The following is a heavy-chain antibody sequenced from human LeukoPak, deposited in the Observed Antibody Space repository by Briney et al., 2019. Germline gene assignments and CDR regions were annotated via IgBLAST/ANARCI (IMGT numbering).Heavy chain of an antibody. Sequence: GGSLRLSCAASGFTFSSYWMSWVRQAPGKGLEWVANIKRDGSEKYYVDSVKGRFTISRDNAKNSPYLQMNSLRAEDTAVYYCARAREGGETAIAAAGTYYFDYWGQGTLVTVSS. V-gene: IGHV3-7*01. CDR1: GFTFSSYW. J-gene: IGHJ4*02. CDR3: ARAREGGETAIAAAGTYYFDY. CDR2: IKRDGSEK. D-gene: IGHD6-13*01.